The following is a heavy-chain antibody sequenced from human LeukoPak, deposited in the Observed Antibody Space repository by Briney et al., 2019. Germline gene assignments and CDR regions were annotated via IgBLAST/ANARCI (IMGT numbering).Heavy chain of an antibody. CDR1: GFTFSSYS. Sequence: GGSLRLSCTASGFTFSSYSMNWIRQAPGKGLEWVSSISSSSSYIYYADSVKGRFTISRDNAKNSLYLQMNSLRAEDTAVYYCARGDFWSGYYPPYYFDYWGQGTLVTVSS. D-gene: IGHD3-3*01. V-gene: IGHV3-21*01. CDR2: ISSSSSYI. J-gene: IGHJ4*02. CDR3: ARGDFWSGYYPPYYFDY.